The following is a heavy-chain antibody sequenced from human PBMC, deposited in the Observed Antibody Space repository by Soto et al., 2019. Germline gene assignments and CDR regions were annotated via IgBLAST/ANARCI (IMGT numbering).Heavy chain of an antibody. J-gene: IGHJ6*01. V-gene: IGHV1-69*01. Sequence: QVQLVQSGAEVKKPGSSVKVSCKASGGTFSSYSISWVRQAPGQGLEWMGGSIPIFRTANYAQKFQGRVTITADESTSTMYMELSSLRSEDTAVYYCARRGQHRKASYYYDMDVWGQGTTVTVSS. CDR1: GGTFSSYS. D-gene: IGHD6-13*01. CDR3: ARRGQHRKASYYYDMDV. CDR2: SIPIFRTA.